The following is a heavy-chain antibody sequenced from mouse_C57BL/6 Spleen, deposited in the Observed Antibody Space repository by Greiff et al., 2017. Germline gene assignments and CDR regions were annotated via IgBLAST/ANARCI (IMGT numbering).Heavy chain of an antibody. D-gene: IGHD4-1*01. Sequence: VKLQQPGAELVKPGASVKLSCKASGYTFTSYWMHWVKQRPGRGLEWIGRIDPNSGGTKYNEKFKSKATLTVDKPSSTAYMQLSSLTSEDSAVYYCASSNPSGTVAWFAYWGQGTLVTVSA. J-gene: IGHJ3*01. CDR2: IDPNSGGT. CDR1: GYTFTSYW. V-gene: IGHV1-72*01. CDR3: ASSNPSGTVAWFAY.